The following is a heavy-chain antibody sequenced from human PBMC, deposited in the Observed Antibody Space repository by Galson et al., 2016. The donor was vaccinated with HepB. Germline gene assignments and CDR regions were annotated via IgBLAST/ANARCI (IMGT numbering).Heavy chain of an antibody. CDR1: GFTFSTYS. D-gene: IGHD3-22*01. CDR3: ARLHYDGSIFHPFDC. J-gene: IGHJ4*02. CDR2: ISDTSRAI. V-gene: IGHV3-48*01. Sequence: SLRLSCAASGFTFSTYSMNWVRQAPGKGLEWISYISDTSRAIYYADSVKGRFTISRDNGKNSLYLQMNSLTTADTAVYYCARLHYDGSIFHPFDCWGQGTLVTVSS.